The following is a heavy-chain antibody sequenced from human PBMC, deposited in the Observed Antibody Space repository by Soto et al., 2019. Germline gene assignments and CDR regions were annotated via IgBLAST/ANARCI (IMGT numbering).Heavy chain of an antibody. J-gene: IGHJ4*02. V-gene: IGHV5-51*01. Sequence: VQLVQSGAEVKEPGESLKISCKVSAYTFTSNWIGWVRQMPGKGLEWMGVIYPGDSDTRYSPSFQGQVTISVDKSIRAAYLHWSSLKASDSAMYFCATTATSGYYFDYWGQGTLVTVSS. D-gene: IGHD1-1*01. CDR3: ATTATSGYYFDY. CDR2: IYPGDSDT. CDR1: AYTFTSNW.